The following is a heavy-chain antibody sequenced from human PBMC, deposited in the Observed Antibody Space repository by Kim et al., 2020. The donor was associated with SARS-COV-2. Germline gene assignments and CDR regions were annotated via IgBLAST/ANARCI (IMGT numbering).Heavy chain of an antibody. Sequence: ASVKVSCKASGYTFSSYDINWVRQATGQGLEWMGWMNPNSGNTAYAQKFQGRVTMIRNTSISTAYMELSSLRSDDTAVYYCARGKVGSRQFDYWGQGTLVTVSS. CDR2: MNPNSGNT. J-gene: IGHJ4*02. V-gene: IGHV1-8*01. CDR1: GYTFSSYD. D-gene: IGHD6-13*01. CDR3: ARGKVGSRQFDY.